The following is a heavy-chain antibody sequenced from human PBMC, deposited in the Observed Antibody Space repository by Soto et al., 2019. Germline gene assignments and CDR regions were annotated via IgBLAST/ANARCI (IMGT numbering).Heavy chain of an antibody. Sequence: PGGSLRLSCAASGFTFSSYSMNWVRQAPGKGLEWVSSISSSSSYIYYADSVKGRFTISRDNAKNSLYLQMNSLRAEDTAVYYCARDLSLALRFLEWHPYYYYGMDVWGQGTTVTVSS. CDR1: GFTFSSYS. D-gene: IGHD3-3*01. V-gene: IGHV3-21*01. CDR2: ISSSSSYI. J-gene: IGHJ6*02. CDR3: ARDLSLALRFLEWHPYYYYGMDV.